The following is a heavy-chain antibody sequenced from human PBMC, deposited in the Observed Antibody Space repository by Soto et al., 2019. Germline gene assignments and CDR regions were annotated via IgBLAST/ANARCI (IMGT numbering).Heavy chain of an antibody. CDR1: GFTFSSYA. CDR3: AKRLTAPLRYYYYGMDV. D-gene: IGHD2-8*01. CDR2: ISGSGGST. J-gene: IGHJ6*02. V-gene: IGHV3-23*01. Sequence: GGSLRLSCAASGFTFSSYAMSWVRQAPGKGLEWVSAISGSGGSTYYADSVKGRFTISRDNSKNTLYLQMNSLRAEDTAVYYCAKRLTAPLRYYYYGMDVWGQGTTVTVSS.